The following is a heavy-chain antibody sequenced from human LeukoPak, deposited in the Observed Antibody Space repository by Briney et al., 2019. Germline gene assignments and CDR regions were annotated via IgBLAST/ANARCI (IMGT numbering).Heavy chain of an antibody. Sequence: SETLSRTCTVSGGSISSSSYYWGWIRQPPGKGLEWIGSIYYSGSTYYNPSLKSRVTISVDTSKNQFSLKLSSVTAADTAVYYCARGDGSSWFDYWGQGTLVTVSS. CDR2: IYYSGST. V-gene: IGHV4-39*07. CDR1: GGSISSSSYY. CDR3: ARGDGSSWFDY. D-gene: IGHD6-13*01. J-gene: IGHJ4*02.